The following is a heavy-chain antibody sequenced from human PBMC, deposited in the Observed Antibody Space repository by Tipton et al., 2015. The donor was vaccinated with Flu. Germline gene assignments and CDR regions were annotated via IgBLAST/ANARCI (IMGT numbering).Heavy chain of an antibody. CDR2: GYYRGST. Sequence: LRLSCTVSGASISSYYWSWIRQPPGKGLEWIGYGYYRGSTNYNPSLKSRVTISVDTSKNEFSLKLISVTAADTAVYYCAGDQRGTSSYDYWGQGTLVTVSS. V-gene: IGHV4-59*01. D-gene: IGHD2-2*01. J-gene: IGHJ4*02. CDR1: GASISSYY. CDR3: AGDQRGTSSYDY.